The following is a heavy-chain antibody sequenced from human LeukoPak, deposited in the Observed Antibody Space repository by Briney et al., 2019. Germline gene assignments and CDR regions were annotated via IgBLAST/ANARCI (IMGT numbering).Heavy chain of an antibody. CDR1: GFTFSSYV. J-gene: IGHJ5*01. V-gene: IGHV3-74*01. CDR3: TRDQDWILFDW. Sequence: GSLRLSCAASGFTFSSYVMHWVRQVPGQGLVWVSRISHDGTTTSYADSVKGRFTISRDNAKNTLYLQMDSLRAGDTALYYCTRDQDWILFDWWGQGTLVTVSS. D-gene: IGHD1-1*01. CDR2: ISHDGTTT.